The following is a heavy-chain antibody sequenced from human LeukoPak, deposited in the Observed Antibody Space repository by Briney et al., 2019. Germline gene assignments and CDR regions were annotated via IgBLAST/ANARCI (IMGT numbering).Heavy chain of an antibody. Sequence: SETLSLTCTVSGGSISTYYWSWIRQPPGKGLEWIGYIYYSGSTNYNPSLKSRVTISVDTSKNQFSLKLSSVTAADTAVYYCARDRAGTNWFDPWGQGALVTVSS. D-gene: IGHD1-1*01. J-gene: IGHJ5*02. CDR1: GGSISTYY. CDR2: IYYSGST. CDR3: ARDRAGTNWFDP. V-gene: IGHV4-59*01.